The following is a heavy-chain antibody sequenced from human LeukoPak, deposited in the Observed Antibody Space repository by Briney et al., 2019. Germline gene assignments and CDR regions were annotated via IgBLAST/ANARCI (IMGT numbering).Heavy chain of an antibody. CDR1: GYTFTSYA. CDR3: AGGDILTGYLYFDY. J-gene: IGHJ4*02. V-gene: IGHV7-4-1*02. CDR2: INTNSGNP. D-gene: IGHD3-9*01. Sequence: ASVKVSCKTSGYTFTSYAMNWVRQAPGQGLEWMGWINTNSGNPTYAQGFTGRFVFSLDTSVSTAYLQISSLKAEDTAVYYCAGGDILTGYLYFDYWGQGTLVTVSS.